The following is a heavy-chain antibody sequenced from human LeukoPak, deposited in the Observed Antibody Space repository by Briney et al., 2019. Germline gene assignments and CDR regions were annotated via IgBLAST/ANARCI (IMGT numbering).Heavy chain of an antibody. J-gene: IGHJ4*02. CDR3: ARVIRRDGDNRGPHEFDS. D-gene: IGHD5-24*01. V-gene: IGHV4-61*01. Sequence: PSETLSLTCTVSGGSVSSGSYYWSWIRQPPGKGLEWIGYIYYSGSTNYNPSLKSRVTISVDTSKNQFSLKLSSVTAADTAVYYCARVIRRDGDNRGPHEFDSWGQGTLVAVYS. CDR2: IYYSGST. CDR1: GGSVSSGSYY.